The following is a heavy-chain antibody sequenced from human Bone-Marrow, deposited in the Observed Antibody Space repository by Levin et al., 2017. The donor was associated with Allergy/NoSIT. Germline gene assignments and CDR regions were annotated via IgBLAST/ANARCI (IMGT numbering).Heavy chain of an antibody. CDR2: SYWNGDE. J-gene: IGHJ4*02. CDR1: GFSLNTVGVG. Sequence: SGPTLVKPTETLTLTCTFSGFSLNTVGVGVAWIRQPPGKALEWLVVSYWNGDERYNPSLRNRLSVTKDASKNQVLLTMSSVASVDSATYYCGHRRDANDDAGLDSWGQGILVTVSS. D-gene: IGHD1-1*01. CDR3: GHRRDANDDAGLDS. V-gene: IGHV2-5*01.